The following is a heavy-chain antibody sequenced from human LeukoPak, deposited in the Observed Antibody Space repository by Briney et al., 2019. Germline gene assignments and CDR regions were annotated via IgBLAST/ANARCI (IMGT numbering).Heavy chain of an antibody. CDR1: GGTFNSSG. D-gene: IGHD3-9*01. Sequence: PVKVSCKASGGTFNSSGISWVRQAPGQGLEWMGGIISFFGAAHYIQKFQGRLTITADESTSTAYMELSSLTSEDTAVYYCTRDPSVDYDLLSHWFDPWGQGTLVTVSS. CDR2: IISFFGAA. CDR3: TRDPSVDYDLLSHWFDP. V-gene: IGHV1-69*01. J-gene: IGHJ5*02.